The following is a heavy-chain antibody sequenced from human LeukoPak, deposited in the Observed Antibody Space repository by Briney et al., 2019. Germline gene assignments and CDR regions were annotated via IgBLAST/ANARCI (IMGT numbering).Heavy chain of an antibody. D-gene: IGHD1-26*01. V-gene: IGHV3-33*06. J-gene: IGHJ4*02. CDR3: AKDWEVVRATSTHYFDY. CDR2: IWYDGSNK. Sequence: GGSLRLSCAASGFTFSSYGMHWVRRAPGKGLEWVAVIWYDGSNKYYADSVKGRFTISRDNSKNTLYLQMNSLRAEDTAVYYCAKDWEVVRATSTHYFDYWGQGTLVTVSS. CDR1: GFTFSSYG.